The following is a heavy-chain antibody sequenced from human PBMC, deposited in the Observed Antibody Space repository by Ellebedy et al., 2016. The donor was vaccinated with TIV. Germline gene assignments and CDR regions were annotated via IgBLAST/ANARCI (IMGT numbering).Heavy chain of an antibody. D-gene: IGHD3-10*01. CDR1: GFTFSSYG. Sequence: GESLKISCAASGFTFSSYGMHWVRQAPGKGLEWVAVIWYDGSNKYYADSVKGRFTISRDNSKNTLYLQMNSLRAEDTAVYYCARAGYGSGSYYFDYWGQGTLVTVSS. J-gene: IGHJ4*02. CDR2: IWYDGSNK. CDR3: ARAGYGSGSYYFDY. V-gene: IGHV3-33*01.